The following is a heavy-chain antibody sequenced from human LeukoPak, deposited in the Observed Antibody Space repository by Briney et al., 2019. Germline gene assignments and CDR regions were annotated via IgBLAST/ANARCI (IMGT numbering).Heavy chain of an antibody. Sequence: QTGRSLRLSCAASGFTFSSYGMHWVRQAPGKGLEWVAFIRYDGSNKYYADSVKGRFTISRDNSKNTLYLQMNSLRAEDTAVYYCAKGLKRWLQPRYYMDVWGKGTTVTISS. CDR2: IRYDGSNK. V-gene: IGHV3-30*02. CDR1: GFTFSSYG. D-gene: IGHD5-24*01. J-gene: IGHJ6*03. CDR3: AKGLKRWLQPRYYMDV.